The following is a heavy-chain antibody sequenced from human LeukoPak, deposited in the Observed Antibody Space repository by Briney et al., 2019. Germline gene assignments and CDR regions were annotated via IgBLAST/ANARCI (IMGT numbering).Heavy chain of an antibody. J-gene: IGHJ4*02. Sequence: SETLSLTYTISGGSISTSYWGWIRQPPGKGLECLGYIYYSGRTNYNPSLKSRVTISIDSSENQLSLKLTSVSAADTAVYYCARMLGREAYPLDHRGQGTLVTVSS. CDR2: IYYSGRT. V-gene: IGHV4-59*01. CDR3: ARMLGREAYPLDH. CDR1: GGSISTSY. D-gene: IGHD3-16*01.